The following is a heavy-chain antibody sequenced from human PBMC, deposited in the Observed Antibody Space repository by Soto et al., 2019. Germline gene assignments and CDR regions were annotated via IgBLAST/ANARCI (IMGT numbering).Heavy chain of an antibody. CDR2: MNPNSGNT. J-gene: IGHJ5*01. CDR1: GYTCNSYD. CDR3: TRAYGAETFDF. V-gene: IGHV1-8*02. Sequence: GGSVKVSCKASGYTCNSYDIHCVRQAPGHGLEGMGWMNPNSGNTGYAQNFRGRVTMTQNTAIGTAYMELSSLRSDDTATYYCTRAYGAETFDFWGQGTRVTVSS. D-gene: IGHD3-10*01.